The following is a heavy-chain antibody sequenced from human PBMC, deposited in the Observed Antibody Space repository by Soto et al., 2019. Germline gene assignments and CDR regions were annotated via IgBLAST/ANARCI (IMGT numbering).Heavy chain of an antibody. CDR1: GYTFTRYA. CDR3: ARADIVVVPATSGRFDD. V-gene: IGHV1-3*01. CDR2: INAGNGNT. D-gene: IGHD2-2*01. Sequence: VQLVQSGAEVKKPGSSVKVSCKASGYTFTRYAMHWVRQAPGQRLEWMGGINAGNGNTKYSQKFQRRVTITRNTRAITDYKELSSVRSEATAVYYCARADIVVVPATSGRFDDRGQGTLVTVSS. J-gene: IGHJ4*02.